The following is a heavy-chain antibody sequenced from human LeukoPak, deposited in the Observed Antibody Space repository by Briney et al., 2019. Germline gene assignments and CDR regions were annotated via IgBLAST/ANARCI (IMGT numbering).Heavy chain of an antibody. CDR1: GGFISRSSYY. CDR3: AARSDWILYAFDI. V-gene: IGHV4-39*01. J-gene: IGHJ3*02. D-gene: IGHD2-2*03. Sequence: SETLSLTCTVSGGFISRSSYYWGWLRQPPGKGLEWIGSIYYSGSTYYNPSLKSRVTISVDTSKNQFSLKLSSVTAADTAVYYCAARSDWILYAFDIWGQGTMVAVSS. CDR2: IYYSGST.